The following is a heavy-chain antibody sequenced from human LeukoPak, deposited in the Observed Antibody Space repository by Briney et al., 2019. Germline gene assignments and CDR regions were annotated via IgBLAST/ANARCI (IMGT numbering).Heavy chain of an antibody. CDR2: ISSSSSYI. Sequence: GGSLRLSCAASGFTFSSYSMNWVRQAPGKGLEWVSSISSSSSYIYYADSVKGRFTISRDNAKNSLYLQMNSLRAEDTAVYYCARVNRASSGWYGYAFDIWGQGTMVTVSS. V-gene: IGHV3-21*01. J-gene: IGHJ3*02. D-gene: IGHD6-19*01. CDR3: ARVNRASSGWYGYAFDI. CDR1: GFTFSSYS.